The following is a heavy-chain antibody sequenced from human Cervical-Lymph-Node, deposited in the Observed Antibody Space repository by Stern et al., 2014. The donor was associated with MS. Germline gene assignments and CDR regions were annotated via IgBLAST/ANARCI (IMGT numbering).Heavy chain of an antibody. V-gene: IGHV4-59*01. CDR1: GASISSSY. Sequence: MQLVESGPGLVKPSETLSLPCTVSGASISSSYWSWIRQPPGKGPEWIAYIYYSGITNYNPSLRSRVTISVDMAKNQFSLKVTSVTAADTAVYYCAKWGTGGYGHFDYWGQGIRVTVSS. CDR3: AKWGTGGYGHFDY. D-gene: IGHD3-16*01. J-gene: IGHJ4*02. CDR2: IYYSGIT.